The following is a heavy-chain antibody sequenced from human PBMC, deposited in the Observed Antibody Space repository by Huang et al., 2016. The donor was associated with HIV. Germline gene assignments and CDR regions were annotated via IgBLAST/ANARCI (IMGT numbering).Heavy chain of an antibody. J-gene: IGHJ4*02. CDR2: IHYDGSNR. V-gene: IGHV3-30*02. CDR1: GFTFSSYG. Sequence: QVQLVESGGGVVQPGGSLRLSCAASGFTFSSYGMHWVRQAPGKGLEWVAFIHYDGSNRYYADSVKGRFTISRENSKNTLYLQMNSLRAEDTAVYFCAKFGSSGYLPRYSFDYWGQGTLVTVSS. CDR3: AKFGSSGYLPRYSFDY. D-gene: IGHD3-22*01.